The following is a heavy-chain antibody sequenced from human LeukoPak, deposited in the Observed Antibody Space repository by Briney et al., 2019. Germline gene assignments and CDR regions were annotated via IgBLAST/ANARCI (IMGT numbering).Heavy chain of an antibody. Sequence: SVKVSCKASGGTFSSYAISWVRQAPGQGLEWMGGIIPIFGTANYAQKFQGRVTITADESTSTAYMELSSLRSEDTAVYYRARKGGISSGWYDDAFDIWGQGTMVTVSS. CDR2: IIPIFGTA. CDR1: GGTFSSYA. V-gene: IGHV1-69*01. D-gene: IGHD6-19*01. CDR3: ARKGGISSGWYDDAFDI. J-gene: IGHJ3*02.